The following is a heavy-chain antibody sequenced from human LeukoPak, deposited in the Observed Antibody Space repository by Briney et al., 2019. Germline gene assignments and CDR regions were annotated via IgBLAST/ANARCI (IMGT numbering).Heavy chain of an antibody. CDR2: ISGSGGIT. J-gene: IGHJ4*02. D-gene: IGHD4-17*01. CDR3: ANSYGAAEDY. V-gene: IGHV3-23*01. CDR1: GFTFSSYA. Sequence: PPGGSLRLSCAASGFTFSSYAMSWVRQAPGKGLEGVSGISGSGGITNYADSVKGRFTISRDNSKNTLYLQMNSLRAEGTAVYYCANSYGAAEDYWGQGTLVTVSS.